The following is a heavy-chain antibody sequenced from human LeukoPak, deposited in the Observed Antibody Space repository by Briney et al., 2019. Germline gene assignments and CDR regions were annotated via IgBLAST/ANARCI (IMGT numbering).Heavy chain of an antibody. CDR1: GDSISGAGYL. Sequence: PSETLSLTCSVSGDSISGAGYLGGWIRQSPGKGLEWIASISYSGTTYYNPSLKSRVTMSVDTSKNQFSLKLSSVTAADTAVYYCARGTGVPAVYNWFDPWGQGTLVTVSS. D-gene: IGHD2-2*01. CDR3: ARGTGVPAVYNWFDP. CDR2: ISYSGTT. V-gene: IGHV4-39*07. J-gene: IGHJ5*02.